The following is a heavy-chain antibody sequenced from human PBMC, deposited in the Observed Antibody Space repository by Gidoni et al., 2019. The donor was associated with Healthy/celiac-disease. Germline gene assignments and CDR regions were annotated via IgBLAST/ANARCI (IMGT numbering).Heavy chain of an antibody. CDR3: AKDRGPFGVVIPLIDY. D-gene: IGHD3-3*01. J-gene: IGHJ4*02. CDR2: IRYDGSNK. CDR1: GFPFSSYG. Sequence: QVQLVESGGGVVQPGGSLRLSCAASGFPFSSYGMHWVRQAPGKGLEWVAFIRYDGSNKYYADSVKGRFTISRDNSKNTLYLQMNSLRAEDTAVYYCAKDRGPFGVVIPLIDYWGQGTLVTVSS. V-gene: IGHV3-30*02.